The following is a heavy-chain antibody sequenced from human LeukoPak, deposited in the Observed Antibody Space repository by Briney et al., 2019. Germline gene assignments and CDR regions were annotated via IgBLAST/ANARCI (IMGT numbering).Heavy chain of an antibody. Sequence: PGGSLRPSCAASGFTFSSYSMNWVRQAPGKGLEWVSSISSSSSYIYYADSVKGRFTISRDNAKNSLYLQMNSLRAEDTAVYYCARGAAIAAAGNAFDIWGQGTMVTVSS. CDR2: ISSSSSYI. D-gene: IGHD6-13*01. CDR1: GFTFSSYS. V-gene: IGHV3-21*01. J-gene: IGHJ3*02. CDR3: ARGAAIAAAGNAFDI.